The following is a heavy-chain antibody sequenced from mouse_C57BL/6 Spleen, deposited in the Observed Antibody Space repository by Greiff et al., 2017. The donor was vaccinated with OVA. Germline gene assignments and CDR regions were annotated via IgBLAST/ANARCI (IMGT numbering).Heavy chain of an antibody. CDR3: ARSIYYDYDGAMDY. CDR1: GFTFSSYA. CDR2: ISDGGSYT. V-gene: IGHV5-4*01. D-gene: IGHD2-4*01. J-gene: IGHJ4*01. Sequence: DVHLVESGGGLVKPGGSLKLSCAASGFTFSSYAMSWVRQTPEKRLEWVATISDGGSYTYYPDNVKGRFTISRDNAKNNLYLQMIHLKSEDTAMYYCARSIYYDYDGAMDYWGQGTSVTVSS.